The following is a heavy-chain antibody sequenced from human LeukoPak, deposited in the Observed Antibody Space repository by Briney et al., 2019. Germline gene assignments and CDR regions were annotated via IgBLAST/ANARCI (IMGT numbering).Heavy chain of an antibody. CDR1: GFTFSSYS. CDR2: ISSSSSYI. CDR3: ARGDYGDPRFDY. J-gene: IGHJ4*02. V-gene: IGHV3-21*01. Sequence: GGSLRLYCAASGFTFSSYSMNWVRQAPGKGLEWVSSISSSSSYIYYADSVKGRFTISRDNAKNSLYLQMNSLRAEDTAVYYCARGDYGDPRFDYWGQGTLATVSS. D-gene: IGHD4-17*01.